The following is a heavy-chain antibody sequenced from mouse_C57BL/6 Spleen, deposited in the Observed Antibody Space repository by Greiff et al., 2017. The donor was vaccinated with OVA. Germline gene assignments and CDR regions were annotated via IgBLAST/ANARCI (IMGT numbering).Heavy chain of an antibody. CDR1: GYSFTGYY. CDR2: INPSTGGT. J-gene: IGHJ1*03. V-gene: IGHV1-42*01. Sequence: VQLQQSGPELVKPGASVKISCKASGYSFTGYYMNWVKQSPEKSLEWIGEINPSTGGTTYNQKFKAKATLTVDKSSSTAYMQLKSLTSEDSAVYYCARRTTVVAPYFDVWGTGTTVTVSS. CDR3: ARRTTVVAPYFDV. D-gene: IGHD1-1*01.